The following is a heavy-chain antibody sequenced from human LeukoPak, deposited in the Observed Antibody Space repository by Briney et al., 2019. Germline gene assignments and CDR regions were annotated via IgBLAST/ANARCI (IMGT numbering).Heavy chain of an antibody. Sequence: ASVKVSCKTSGYTFATYSINWVRQAPGQGLEWMGWISGYSGSTNYAQKLQDRVTMTTDTSTTTAYMELRSLKSDDTAVYYCARGHSSGRDYYFDTWGQGTLVTVSS. D-gene: IGHD6-19*01. CDR3: ARGHSSGRDYYFDT. CDR2: ISGYSGST. J-gene: IGHJ4*02. CDR1: GYTFATYS. V-gene: IGHV1-18*01.